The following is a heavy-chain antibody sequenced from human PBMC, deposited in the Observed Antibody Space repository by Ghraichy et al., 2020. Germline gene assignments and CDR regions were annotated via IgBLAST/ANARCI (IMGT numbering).Heavy chain of an antibody. Sequence: ASVKVSCKASGYTFTSYDINWVRQATGQGLEWMGWMNPNSGNTGYAQKFQGRVTMTRNTSISTAYMELSSLRSEDTAVYYCAGDKYYYDSSGDYYYGMDVWGQGTTVTVSS. CDR3: AGDKYYYDSSGDYYYGMDV. CDR1: GYTFTSYD. CDR2: MNPNSGNT. J-gene: IGHJ6*02. V-gene: IGHV1-8*01. D-gene: IGHD3-22*01.